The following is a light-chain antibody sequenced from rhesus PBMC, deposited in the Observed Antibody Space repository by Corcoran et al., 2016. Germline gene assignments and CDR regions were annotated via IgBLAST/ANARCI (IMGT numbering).Light chain of an antibody. V-gene: IGKV1S12*01. CDR3: KHYYANPDS. CDR1: QNIYSN. CDR2: AAA. J-gene: IGKJ2*01. Sequence: DIQMTQSPSALSASVGDRVTISCRASQNIYSNLAWYQQKPGKALNLLIYAAASLKTGIPSRFSGSGSGTELTLTIGSLQPENSAAYYCKHYYANPDSFGQGTKVGIK.